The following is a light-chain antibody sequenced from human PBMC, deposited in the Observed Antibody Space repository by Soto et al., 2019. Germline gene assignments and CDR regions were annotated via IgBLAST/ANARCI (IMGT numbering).Light chain of an antibody. J-gene: IGKJ4*01. CDR2: VAS. Sequence: DIQMTQSPSSLSASVGARVTITCRASQGIRNDLAWYQEKPGKAPKRLIYVASRLQSGVPSRFSGCGPETEFTLAISSLQPEDAATYYCLQQNSYPLTFGGGTKVEIK. CDR3: LQQNSYPLT. CDR1: QGIRND. V-gene: IGKV1-17*01.